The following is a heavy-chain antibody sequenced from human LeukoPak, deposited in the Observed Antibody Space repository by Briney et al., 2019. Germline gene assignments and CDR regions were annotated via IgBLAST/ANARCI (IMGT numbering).Heavy chain of an antibody. J-gene: IGHJ6*02. D-gene: IGHD6-13*01. CDR1: GFTFSSYS. Sequence: AGSLRLSCAASGFTFSSYSMNWVRQAPGKGLEWVSSIRSSSSYIYYADSVKGRFTISRDNAKNSLYLQMNSLRAEDTAVYYCARDGSSSPGGNFYYYYGMDVWGQGTTVTVSS. CDR2: IRSSSSYI. CDR3: ARDGSSSPGGNFYYYYGMDV. V-gene: IGHV3-21*01.